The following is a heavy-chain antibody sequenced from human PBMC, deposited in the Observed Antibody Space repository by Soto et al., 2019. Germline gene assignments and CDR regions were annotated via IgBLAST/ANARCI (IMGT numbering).Heavy chain of an antibody. CDR3: AREDSAYSYGA. CDR1: GGSISSGGYY. D-gene: IGHD5-18*01. Sequence: QVQLQESGPGLVKPSQTLSLTSTVSGGSISSGGYYWSWIRQHPGKGLEWIGYIYYSGSTSYNPSLARRVTISVDTSKNQCSLKLSSVTAADTAVYSCAREDSAYSYGAWGQGTLVTVSS. V-gene: IGHV4-31*03. CDR2: IYYSGST. J-gene: IGHJ5*02.